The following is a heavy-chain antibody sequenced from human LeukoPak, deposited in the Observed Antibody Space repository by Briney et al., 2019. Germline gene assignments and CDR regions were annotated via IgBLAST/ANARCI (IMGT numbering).Heavy chain of an antibody. Sequence: GASLQISCKGSGSIFTSYWIGWVRQLPGKGLEWMGIIYPGDSDTRYSPSFQGQVTISADKSISTAYLQWSSLKASDTAMYYCARHPYYYDSSGYNYWGQGTLVTVSS. D-gene: IGHD3-22*01. J-gene: IGHJ4*02. CDR1: GSIFTSYW. V-gene: IGHV5-51*01. CDR2: IYPGDSDT. CDR3: ARHPYYYDSSGYNY.